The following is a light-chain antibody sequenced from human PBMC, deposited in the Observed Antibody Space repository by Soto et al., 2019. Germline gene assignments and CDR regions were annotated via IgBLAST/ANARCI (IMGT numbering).Light chain of an antibody. CDR1: SSDVCRYDY. CDR3: RSFAGSXSYV. V-gene: IGLV2-11*01. Sequence: QSSLSQPRSVSGSPVQSVTISCTGTSSDVCRYDYVSWYQQHPGKSPKLIVYDVNERPSGVPDRFSGSKSGNTASLTRSGLPAEDEADYSCRSFAGSXSYVFGTGTKVXV. CDR2: DVN. J-gene: IGLJ1*01.